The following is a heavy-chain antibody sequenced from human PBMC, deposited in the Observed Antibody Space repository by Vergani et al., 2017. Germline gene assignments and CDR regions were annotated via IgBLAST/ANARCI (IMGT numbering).Heavy chain of an antibody. V-gene: IGHV3-21*01. CDR1: GFTFSSYS. CDR2: ISSSSSYI. D-gene: IGHD6-13*01. CDR3: ARDRKIAAAGTGWFDP. Sequence: VQLVESVGGVVQPGRSLRLSCAASGFTFSSYSMNWVRQAPGKGLEWVSSISSSSSYIYYADSVKGRFTISRDNAKNSLYLQMNSLRAEDTAVYYCARDRKIAAAGTGWFDPWGQGTLVTVSS. J-gene: IGHJ5*02.